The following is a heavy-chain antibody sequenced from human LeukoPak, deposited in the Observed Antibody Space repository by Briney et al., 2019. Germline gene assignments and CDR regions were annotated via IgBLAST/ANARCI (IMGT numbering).Heavy chain of an antibody. Sequence: GGSLTLSCAASGFTFSSYSMNWVRQAPGKGLEWVSSISSSSSYIYYADSVKGRFTISRDNAKNSLYLQMNSLRAEDTAVYYCARVYYDSSGYYQLDYWGQGTLVTVSS. V-gene: IGHV3-21*01. D-gene: IGHD3-22*01. CDR2: ISSSSSYI. CDR1: GFTFSSYS. J-gene: IGHJ4*02. CDR3: ARVYYDSSGYYQLDY.